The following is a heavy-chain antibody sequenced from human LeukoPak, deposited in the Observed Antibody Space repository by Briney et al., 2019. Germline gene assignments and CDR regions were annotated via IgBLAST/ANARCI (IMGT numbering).Heavy chain of an antibody. V-gene: IGHV4-59*08. Sequence: SETLSLTCTVSGDSISSYYWSWIRQPPGKGLEWIGYIHHSGTSNYNPSLRGRVTMSVDTSKNQFSLRLSSVTAADTAVYYCTRLPGCTGSNCHRAFDLWGQGTMVTVSS. CDR1: GDSISSYY. CDR2: IHHSGTS. CDR3: TRLPGCTGSNCHRAFDL. J-gene: IGHJ3*01. D-gene: IGHD2-15*01.